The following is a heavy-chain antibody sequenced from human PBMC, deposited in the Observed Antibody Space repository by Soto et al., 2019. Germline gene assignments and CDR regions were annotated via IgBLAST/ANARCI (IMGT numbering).Heavy chain of an antibody. J-gene: IGHJ4*02. CDR3: ARGKVAVPFPRSLYCSGGSCYSPYDY. V-gene: IGHV4-34*01. CDR2: INHSGST. Sequence: QVQLQQWGAGLLKPSETLSLTCAVYGGSFSGYYWSWIRQPPGKGLEWIGEINHSGSTNSNPSLKSRVTISVDTSKNQFSLKLSSVTAADTAVYYCARGKVAVPFPRSLYCSGGSCYSPYDYWGQGTLVTVSS. CDR1: GGSFSGYY. D-gene: IGHD2-15*01.